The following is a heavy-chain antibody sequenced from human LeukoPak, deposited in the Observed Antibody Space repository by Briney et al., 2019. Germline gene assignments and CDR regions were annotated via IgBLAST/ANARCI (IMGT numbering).Heavy chain of an antibody. J-gene: IGHJ4*02. CDR3: ARVVRGGGYYCSGGSCYEEHFDY. CDR1: GGSISSGSYY. V-gene: IGHV4-61*02. CDR2: IYTSGST. Sequence: PSETLSLTCTVSGGSISSGSYYWSWIRQPAGKGLEWIGRIYTSGSTNYNPSLKSRVTISVDTSKNQFSLKLSSVTAADTAVYYCARVVRGGGYYCSGGSCYEEHFDYWGQGTLVTVPS. D-gene: IGHD2-15*01.